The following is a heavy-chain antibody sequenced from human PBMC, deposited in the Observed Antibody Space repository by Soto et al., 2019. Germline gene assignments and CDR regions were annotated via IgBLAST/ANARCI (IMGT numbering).Heavy chain of an antibody. CDR2: INPNSGGT. D-gene: IGHD3-22*01. CDR1: GYTFTGYY. V-gene: IGHV1-2*04. J-gene: IGHJ6*02. CDR3: ARGDVSPDSSGYYPPYYYGMDV. Sequence: ASVKVSCKASGYTFTGYYMHWVRQAPGQGLEWMGWINPNSGGTNYAQKFQGWVTMTRDTSISTAYMELSRLRSDDTAVYYCARGDVSPDSSGYYPPYYYGMDVWGQGTTVTVSS.